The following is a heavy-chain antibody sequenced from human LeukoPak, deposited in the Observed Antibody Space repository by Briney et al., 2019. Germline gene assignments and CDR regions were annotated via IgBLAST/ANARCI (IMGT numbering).Heavy chain of an antibody. CDR1: GYTFTSYG. V-gene: IGHV1-18*01. D-gene: IGHD2-15*01. CDR3: ARDGSPLYCSGGSCYPGGYFDY. J-gene: IGHJ4*02. CDR2: ISAYNGNT. Sequence: ASVKVSCKASGYTFTSYGISWVRQAPGQGLEWMGWISAYNGNTNYAQKLQGRVTMTTDTSTSTAYMELRSLRSDDTAVYYCARDGSPLYCSGGSCYPGGYFDYWGQGTLVTVSS.